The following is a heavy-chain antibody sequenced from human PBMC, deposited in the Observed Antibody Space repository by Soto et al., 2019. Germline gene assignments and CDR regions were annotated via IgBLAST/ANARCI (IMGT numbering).Heavy chain of an antibody. CDR1: GDSVSSNSAA. CDR2: TYYRSKWYN. CDR3: AKIMSSERANCFDP. Sequence: SQTLSLTCARSGDSVSSNSAAWNWIRQSPSRGLEWLGRTYYRSKWYNDYAVSVKSRITINPDTSKNQFSLQLNSVTPEDTAVYYCAKIMSSERANCFDPRGQATLGTGST. V-gene: IGHV6-1*01. J-gene: IGHJ5*02. D-gene: IGHD6-6*01.